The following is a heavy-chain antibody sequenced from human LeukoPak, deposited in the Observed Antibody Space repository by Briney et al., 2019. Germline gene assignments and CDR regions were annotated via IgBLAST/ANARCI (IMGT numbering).Heavy chain of an antibody. CDR2: ISAYNGNT. J-gene: IGHJ4*02. D-gene: IGHD3-22*01. V-gene: IGHV1-18*01. CDR1: GYTFTSYG. CDR3: ERSWRDSSPPYFDY. Sequence: ASVKVSCKASGYTFTSYGISWVRQAPGQGLEWMGWISAYNGNTNYAQKLQGRVTMTTDTSTSTAYMELRSLRSDDTAVYYCERSWRDSSPPYFDYWGQGTLVTVSS.